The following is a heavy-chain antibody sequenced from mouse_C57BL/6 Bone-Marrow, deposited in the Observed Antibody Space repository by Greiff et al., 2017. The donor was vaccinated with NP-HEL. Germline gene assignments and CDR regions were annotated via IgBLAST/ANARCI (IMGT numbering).Heavy chain of an antibody. Sequence: EVKLQESGEGLVKPGGSLKLSCAASGFTFSSYAMSWVRQTPEKRLEWVAYISSGGDYIYYADTVKGRITISRDNARNTLYLQMSSLKSEDTAMYYCTRGLYDGYIFAYWGQGTLVTVAA. CDR3: TRGLYDGYIFAY. V-gene: IGHV5-9-1*02. J-gene: IGHJ3*01. CDR2: ISSGGDYI. CDR1: GFTFSSYA. D-gene: IGHD2-3*01.